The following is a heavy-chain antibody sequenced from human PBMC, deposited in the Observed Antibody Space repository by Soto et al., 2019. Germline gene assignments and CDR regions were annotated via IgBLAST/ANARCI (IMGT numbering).Heavy chain of an antibody. CDR3: AGSSLEMATIPLDY. V-gene: IGHV4-59*01. CDR1: GGSISSYY. CDR2: IYYSGST. D-gene: IGHD5-12*01. Sequence: SETLSLTCTVSGGSISSYYWSWIRQPPGKGLEWIGYIYYSGSTNYNPSLKSRVTISVDTSKNQFSLKLSSVTAADTAVYYCAGSSLEMATIPLDYWGQGTLVTVSS. J-gene: IGHJ4*02.